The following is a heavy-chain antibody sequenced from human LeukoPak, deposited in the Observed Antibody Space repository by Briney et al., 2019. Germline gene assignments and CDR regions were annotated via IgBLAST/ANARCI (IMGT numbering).Heavy chain of an antibody. CDR3: ARDRIYAFDI. CDR1: GFTFSTYS. CDR2: ISSSSSAL. J-gene: IGHJ3*02. Sequence: GRSLRLSCAASGFTFSTYSMNWVRQAPGKGLEWVSYISSSSSALYYADSVKGRFTISRDNAKNSLYLQMNSLRDEDTAVYYCARDRIYAFDIWGQGTMVTVSS. V-gene: IGHV3-48*02.